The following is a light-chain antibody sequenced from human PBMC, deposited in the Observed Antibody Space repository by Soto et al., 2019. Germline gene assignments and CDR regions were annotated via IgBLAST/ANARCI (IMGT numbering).Light chain of an antibody. CDR1: QSVSSSY. Sequence: EIVLTQSPGTLSLSLGERATLSCRASQSVSSSYLAWYQQKPGQAPSLLISDASNRATGIPDRFSGSGSATDFSLTITSLEPEDFAVYYCQQRGKWPSTFGPGTKV. J-gene: IGKJ2*02. CDR2: DAS. CDR3: QQRGKWPST. V-gene: IGKV3D-20*02.